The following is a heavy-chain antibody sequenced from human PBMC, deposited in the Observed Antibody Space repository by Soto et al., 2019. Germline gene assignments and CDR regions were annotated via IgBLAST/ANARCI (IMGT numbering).Heavy chain of an antibody. V-gene: IGHV1-46*03. D-gene: IGHD4-17*01. CDR3: ARGRRYGGNGAEYFQH. Sequence: QVQLVQSGAEVKKPGASVKVSCKASGYTFTSYYMHWVRQAPGQGLEWMGIINPSGGSTSYAQKFQGRVTMTRDTSTSTVYRELSSLRSEDTAVYYCARGRRYGGNGAEYFQHWGQGTLVTVSS. CDR1: GYTFTSYY. CDR2: INPSGGST. J-gene: IGHJ1*01.